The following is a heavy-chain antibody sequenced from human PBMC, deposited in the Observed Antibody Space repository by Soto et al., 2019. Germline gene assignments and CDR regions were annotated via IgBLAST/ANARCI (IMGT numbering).Heavy chain of an antibody. CDR3: ARDRGGSYGDYYYYGMDV. V-gene: IGHV1-46*01. D-gene: IGHD5-18*01. CDR2: INPSGGST. Sequence: ASVKVSCKASGGTFSSYAISWVRQAPGQGLEWMGIINPSGGSTSYAQKFQGRVTMTRDTSTSTVYMELSSLRSEDTAVYYCARDRGGSYGDYYYYGMDVWGQGTTVTVSS. J-gene: IGHJ6*02. CDR1: GGTFSSYA.